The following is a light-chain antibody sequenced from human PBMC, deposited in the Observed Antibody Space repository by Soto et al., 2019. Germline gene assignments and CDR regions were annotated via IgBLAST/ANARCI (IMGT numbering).Light chain of an antibody. Sequence: QSVLTQPDSVSGSPGQSITISCTGTSSDVGGYNCVYWYARNTGKAPKLMIYKVSNRPSGDSNRYSGSKSGNTAPLTISGLQAVDEAHYYFSSYTSSSTLDVFGTWTNATVL. V-gene: IGLV2-14*01. CDR2: KVS. J-gene: IGLJ1*01. CDR3: SSYTSSSTLDV. CDR1: SSDVGGYNC.